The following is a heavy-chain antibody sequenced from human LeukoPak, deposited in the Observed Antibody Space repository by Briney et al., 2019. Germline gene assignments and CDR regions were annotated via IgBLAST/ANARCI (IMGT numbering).Heavy chain of an antibody. D-gene: IGHD3-3*01. CDR3: ARDSRITIFGVVFDYYYYGMDV. Sequence: ASVKVSCKASGYTFTSYGISWVRQAPGQGLEWMGWTSAYNGNTNYAQKLQGRVTMTTDTSTSTAYMELRSLRSDDTAVYYCARDSRITIFGVVFDYYYYGMDVWGQGTTVTVSS. CDR2: TSAYNGNT. J-gene: IGHJ6*02. V-gene: IGHV1-18*04. CDR1: GYTFTSYG.